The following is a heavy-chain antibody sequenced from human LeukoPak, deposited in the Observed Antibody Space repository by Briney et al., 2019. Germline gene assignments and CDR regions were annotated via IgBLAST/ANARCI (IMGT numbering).Heavy chain of an antibody. V-gene: IGHV4-38-2*02. CDR3: ARDGYDSSGYYRHDAFDI. D-gene: IGHD3-22*01. CDR1: GYSISSGYY. CDR2: TYHSGST. J-gene: IGHJ3*02. Sequence: SETLSLTCTVSGYSISSGYYWGWIRPPPGKGLEWIGSTYHSGSTYYNPSLKSRVTISVDTSKNQFSLKLSSVTAADTTVYYCARDGYDSSGYYRHDAFDIWGQGTMVTVSS.